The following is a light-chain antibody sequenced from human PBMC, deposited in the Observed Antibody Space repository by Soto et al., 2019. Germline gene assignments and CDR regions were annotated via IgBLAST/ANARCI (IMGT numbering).Light chain of an antibody. Sequence: EIVMTQSSATLSVSPGELVTLPFRASHSVSNNLVWYQQKPGQAPRLLMYGSSIRATGIPARFSGSGSGTEFTLTISSLQSEDFAVYYCQQHNNWPPITFGQGTRLEIK. J-gene: IGKJ5*01. CDR2: GSS. CDR1: HSVSNN. V-gene: IGKV3-15*01. CDR3: QQHNNWPPIT.